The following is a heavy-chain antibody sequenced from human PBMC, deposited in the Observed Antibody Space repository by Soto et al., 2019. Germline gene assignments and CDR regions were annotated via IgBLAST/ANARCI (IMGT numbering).Heavy chain of an antibody. CDR3: ARRDIAVAGTIDY. J-gene: IGHJ4*02. D-gene: IGHD6-19*01. Sequence: PSETLSLTCTVSGGSISSSSYYWGWIRQPPGKGLEWIGSIYYSGSTYYNPSLKSRVTISVDTSKNQFSLKLSSVTAADTAVYYCARRDIAVAGTIDYWGRGTLVTVSS. V-gene: IGHV4-39*01. CDR1: GGSISSSSYY. CDR2: IYYSGST.